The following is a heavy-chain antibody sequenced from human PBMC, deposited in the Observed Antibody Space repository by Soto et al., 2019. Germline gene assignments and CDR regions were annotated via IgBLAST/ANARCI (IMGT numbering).Heavy chain of an antibody. CDR1: GFTFSSYG. Sequence: GGSLRLSCAAPGFTFSSYGMHWVRQAPGKGLEWVAVISYDGSNKYYADSVKGRFTISRDNSKNTLYLQMNSLRAEDTAVYYCAKDFYKLVAGTRLFDYWGQGTLVTVSS. D-gene: IGHD6-19*01. V-gene: IGHV3-30*18. J-gene: IGHJ4*02. CDR2: ISYDGSNK. CDR3: AKDFYKLVAGTRLFDY.